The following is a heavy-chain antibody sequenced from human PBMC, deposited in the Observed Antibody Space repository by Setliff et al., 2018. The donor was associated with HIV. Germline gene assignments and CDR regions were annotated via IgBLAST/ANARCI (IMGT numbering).Heavy chain of an antibody. Sequence: GPVKVSCKASGYTFTSYYMHWVRQAPGQGLEWVGIINPSSGSTTYAQKFQGRVTMTRDTSTSTVYMELSSLRSEDTAVYYCATATIWTSSSWSHYFDYWGQGTLVTVSS. J-gene: IGHJ4*02. V-gene: IGHV1-46*01. CDR2: INPSSGST. CDR1: GYTFTSYY. D-gene: IGHD6-13*01. CDR3: ATATIWTSSSWSHYFDY.